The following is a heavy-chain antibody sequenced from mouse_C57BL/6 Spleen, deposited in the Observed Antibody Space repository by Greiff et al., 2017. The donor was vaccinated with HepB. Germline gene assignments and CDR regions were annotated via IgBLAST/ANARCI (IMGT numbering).Heavy chain of an antibody. D-gene: IGHD1-1*01. CDR3: ASHYYGSSYEAMDY. V-gene: IGHV1-82*01. CDR1: GYAFSSSW. Sequence: QVQLQQSGPELVKPGASVKISCKASGYAFSSSWMNWVKQRPGKGLEWIGRIYPGDGDTNYNGKFKGKATLTADKSSSTAYMQLSSLTSEDSAVYFCASHYYGSSYEAMDYWGQGTSVTVSS. J-gene: IGHJ4*01. CDR2: IYPGDGDT.